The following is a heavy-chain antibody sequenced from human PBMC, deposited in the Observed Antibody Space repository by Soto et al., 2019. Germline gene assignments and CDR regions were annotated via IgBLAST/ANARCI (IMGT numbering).Heavy chain of an antibody. Sequence: GGSLRLSCAASGFTFSSYSMNWVRQAPGKGLEWVSSISSSSSYIYYADSVKGRFTISRDNAKNSLYLQMNSLRAEDTAVYYCARDLTIFGVVPSASDYWGQGTLVTVSS. CDR1: GFTFSSYS. CDR2: ISSSSSYI. D-gene: IGHD3-3*01. J-gene: IGHJ4*02. V-gene: IGHV3-21*01. CDR3: ARDLTIFGVVPSASDY.